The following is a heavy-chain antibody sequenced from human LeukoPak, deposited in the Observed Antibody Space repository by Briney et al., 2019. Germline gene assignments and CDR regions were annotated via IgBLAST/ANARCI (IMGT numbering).Heavy chain of an antibody. V-gene: IGHV4-34*01. J-gene: IGHJ3*02. CDR3: AREAGYCSGGSCAFDAFDI. CDR2: INHSGGT. CDR1: GGSFSGYS. D-gene: IGHD2-15*01. Sequence: SETLSLTCAVYGGSFSGYSWNWIRQPPVKGLEWIGEINHSGGTNYNPSLKSRVTISVDTSKKQFSLKLSSVTAADTAVYYCAREAGYCSGGSCAFDAFDIWGQGTMVTVSS.